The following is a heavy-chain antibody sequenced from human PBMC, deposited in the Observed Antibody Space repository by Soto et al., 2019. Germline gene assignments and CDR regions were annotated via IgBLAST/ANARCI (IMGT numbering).Heavy chain of an antibody. Sequence: GAAVNGSCKASGGTFSSYAISWVRQAPGQGLEWMGGIIPIFGTANYAQKFQGRVTITADESTSTAYMELSSLRSEDTAVYYCASPLAYCGGDCYIHPFDIWGQGTMVTVSS. D-gene: IGHD2-21*02. CDR3: ASPLAYCGGDCYIHPFDI. CDR1: GGTFSSYA. V-gene: IGHV1-69*13. J-gene: IGHJ3*02. CDR2: IIPIFGTA.